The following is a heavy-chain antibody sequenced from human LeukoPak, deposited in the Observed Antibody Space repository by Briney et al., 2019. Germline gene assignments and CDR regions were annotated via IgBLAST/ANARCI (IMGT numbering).Heavy chain of an antibody. D-gene: IGHD6-13*01. CDR1: GFTFSSYS. Sequence: GSLRLSCAASGFTFSSYSMNWVRQAPGKGLEWVSSISSISSYIYYADSVKGRFTISRDNAKNSLYLQMNSLRAEDTAVYYCASRGFGAAAGRGYWGQGTLVTVSS. CDR2: ISSISSYI. CDR3: ASRGFGAAAGRGY. J-gene: IGHJ4*02. V-gene: IGHV3-21*01.